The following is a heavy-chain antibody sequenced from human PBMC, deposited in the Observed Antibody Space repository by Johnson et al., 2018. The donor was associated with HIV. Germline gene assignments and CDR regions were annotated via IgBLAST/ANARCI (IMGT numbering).Heavy chain of an antibody. CDR3: ARIPGSGWEHDAFDI. V-gene: IGHV3-7*01. Sequence: VQLVESGGGLVQPGGSLRLSCAASGFTFSSYWMSWVRQAPGKGLEWVANIKQDGSEKYYVDSVKGRFTISRDNAKNSLHLQMNSLRPEDTAVYYCARIPGSGWEHDAFDIWGQGTLVTVSS. D-gene: IGHD6-19*01. CDR2: IKQDGSEK. J-gene: IGHJ3*02. CDR1: GFTFSSYW.